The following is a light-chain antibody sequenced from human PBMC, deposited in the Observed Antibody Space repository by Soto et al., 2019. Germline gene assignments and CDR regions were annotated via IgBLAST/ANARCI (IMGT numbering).Light chain of an antibody. CDR3: QQYGTSTGVT. J-gene: IGKJ3*01. Sequence: ENVLTQSPGTLSLSPGERATLSCRASQTVSTKYVAWYQQKPGQATRLLIYGTSSRATGIPDRFSGSGSGTDVMLTISRLEPEDFAVYYCQQYGTSTGVTFGPGTKLDIK. CDR2: GTS. CDR1: QTVSTKY. V-gene: IGKV3-20*01.